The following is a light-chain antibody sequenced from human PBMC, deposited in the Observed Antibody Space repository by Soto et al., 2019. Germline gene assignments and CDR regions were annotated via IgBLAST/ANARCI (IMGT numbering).Light chain of an antibody. CDR1: QSISTY. CDR2: GAS. Sequence: DIQMTQSPSALSASVGDRVTITCRASQSISTYLEWFQQKPGKAPKLLIYGASTLQSGVPSRFSGSRSGTDFTLTISSLQPEDFATYYCQQVNSYPQTFGQGTRLEIK. CDR3: QQVNSYPQT. V-gene: IGKV1-9*01. J-gene: IGKJ5*01.